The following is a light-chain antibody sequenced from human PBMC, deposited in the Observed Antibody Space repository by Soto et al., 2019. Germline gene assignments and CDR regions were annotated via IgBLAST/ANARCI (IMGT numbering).Light chain of an antibody. Sequence: IVMTKSPATLSVSPGERATLSCRARQSISSNLAWYQQKPGQAPRLLMFRTSSRATGFPARFSGSGSGTEFNLTISCLQSEDLGVDYGQQYKSVPRATVGGGTKV. J-gene: IGKJ4*01. CDR2: RTS. CDR1: QSISSN. V-gene: IGKV3-15*01. CDR3: QQYKSVPRAT.